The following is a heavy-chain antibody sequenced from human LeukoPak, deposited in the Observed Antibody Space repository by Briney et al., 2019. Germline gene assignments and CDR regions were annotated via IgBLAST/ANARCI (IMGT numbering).Heavy chain of an antibody. CDR1: GFTFSSYS. D-gene: IGHD3-9*01. CDR3: ARENRRYFDWFGEGNWFDP. Sequence: GGSLGLSCAASGFTFSSYSMNWVRQAPGKGLEWVSSISSSSSYIYYADSVKGRFTISRDNSKNTLYLQMNSLRAEDTAVYYCARENRRYFDWFGEGNWFDPWGQGTLVTVSS. CDR2: ISSSSSYI. J-gene: IGHJ5*02. V-gene: IGHV3-21*01.